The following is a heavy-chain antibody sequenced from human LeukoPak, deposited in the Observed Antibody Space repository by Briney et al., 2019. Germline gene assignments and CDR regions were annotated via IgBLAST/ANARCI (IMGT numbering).Heavy chain of an antibody. CDR3: ARDRDKWELLRAAFDI. V-gene: IGHV3-21*01. Sequence: GGPLRLSCAASGFTFSSYSMNWVRQAPGKGLERVSSISSSSSYIYYADSVKGRFTISRDNAKNSLYLQMNSLRAEDTAVYYCARDRDKWELLRAAFDIWGQGTMVTVSS. J-gene: IGHJ3*02. CDR2: ISSSSSYI. D-gene: IGHD1-26*01. CDR1: GFTFSSYS.